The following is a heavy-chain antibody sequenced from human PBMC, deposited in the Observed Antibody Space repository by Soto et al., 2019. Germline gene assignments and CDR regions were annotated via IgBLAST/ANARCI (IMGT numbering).Heavy chain of an antibody. CDR1: GYTFTGYY. CDR2: INPNSGGT. V-gene: IGHV1-2*04. Sequence: GASVKVSCKASGYTFTGYYMHWVRQAPGQGLEWMGWINPNSGGTNYAQKFQGWVTMTRDTSISTAYMELSRLRSDDTAVYYCARATLSKPRIGHLEFDYRRRRTLVTAAS. J-gene: IGHJ4*02. D-gene: IGHD2-15*01. CDR3: ARATLSKPRIGHLEFDY.